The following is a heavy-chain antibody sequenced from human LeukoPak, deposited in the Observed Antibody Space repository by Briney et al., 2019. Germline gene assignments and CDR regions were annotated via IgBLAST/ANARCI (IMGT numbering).Heavy chain of an antibody. J-gene: IGHJ4*02. Sequence: PSETLSLTCAVYGGSFSDYYWTWVRQSPGEGLEWIGEINHRETTNYNPSLKSRVTISIDTSKNQFSLKLNSVTAADTAVYYCARLSLQRWLPHGAFDYWGQGTLVTVSS. CDR3: ARLSLQRWLPHGAFDY. V-gene: IGHV4-34*01. CDR1: GGSFSDYY. D-gene: IGHD5-24*01. CDR2: INHRETT.